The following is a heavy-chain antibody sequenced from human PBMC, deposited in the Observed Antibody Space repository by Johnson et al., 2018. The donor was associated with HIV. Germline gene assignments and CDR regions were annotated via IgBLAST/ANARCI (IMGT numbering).Heavy chain of an antibody. V-gene: IGHV3-64*01. D-gene: IGHD6-13*01. J-gene: IGHJ3*02. CDR2: ISSNGGST. CDR3: ARDGKYSSIGPDAFDI. CDR1: GFTFSSYA. Sequence: VHLVESGGGLVEPGGSLRLSCAASGFTFSSYAMHWVRQAPGKGLEYVSAISSNGGSTYYANSVKGRFTISRDNSKNTLYLQMNSLRPEDTAVYFCARDGKYSSIGPDAFDIWGQGTMVTVSS.